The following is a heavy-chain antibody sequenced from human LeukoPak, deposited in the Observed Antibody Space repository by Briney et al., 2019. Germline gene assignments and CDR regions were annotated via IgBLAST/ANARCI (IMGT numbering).Heavy chain of an antibody. D-gene: IGHD3-10*01. J-gene: IGHJ4*02. CDR2: ISYDGSNK. CDR1: GFTFSSYG. CDR3: AKTVLGMVRGVHPVDY. Sequence: GGSLRLSCAASGFTFSSYGMHWVRQAPGKGLEWVAVISYDGSNKYYADSVKGRFTISRDNSKNTLYLQMNSLRAEDTAVYYCAKTVLGMVRGVHPVDYWGQGTLVTVSS. V-gene: IGHV3-30*18.